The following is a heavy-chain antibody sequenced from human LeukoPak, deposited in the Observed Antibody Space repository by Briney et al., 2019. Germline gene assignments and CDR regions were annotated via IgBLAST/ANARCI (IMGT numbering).Heavy chain of an antibody. CDR3: ARGPETTWNYDTSGYPYYFDY. Sequence: SVKVSCKASGGTFSTYAINWVRQAPGQGLEWMGGIIPIFSTPNYAQNFQGRVTITADESTSTAYMELSSLRSEDTAVYYCARGPETTWNYDTSGYPYYFDYWGQGALVTVSS. CDR2: IIPIFSTP. J-gene: IGHJ4*02. V-gene: IGHV1-69*01. D-gene: IGHD3-22*01. CDR1: GGTFSTYA.